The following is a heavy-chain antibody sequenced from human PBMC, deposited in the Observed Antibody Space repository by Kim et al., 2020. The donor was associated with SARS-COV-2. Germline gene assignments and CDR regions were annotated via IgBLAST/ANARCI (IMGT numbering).Heavy chain of an antibody. Sequence: KSRVTISADTSKNQFSLKLSSVTAADTAVYYCARDLFYCNGDSCHSRFDFRGQGTLVTVSS. V-gene: IGHV4-31*02. J-gene: IGHJ4*02. CDR3: ARDLFYCNGDSCHSRFDF. D-gene: IGHD2-15*01.